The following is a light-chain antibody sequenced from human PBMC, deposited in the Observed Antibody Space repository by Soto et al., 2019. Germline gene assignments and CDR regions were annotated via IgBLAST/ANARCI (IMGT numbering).Light chain of an antibody. J-gene: IGKJ4*01. V-gene: IGKV1-5*03. CDR1: KSISSW. CDR3: QQYNSYPLT. CDR2: KAS. Sequence: NHVTQSPSTVSASEGNRVTITCRASKSISSWLAWYQQKPGKAPKLLIYKASSLESGVPSRFSGSGSGTEFTLTISSLQPDDFATYYCQQYNSYPLTFGGGTK.